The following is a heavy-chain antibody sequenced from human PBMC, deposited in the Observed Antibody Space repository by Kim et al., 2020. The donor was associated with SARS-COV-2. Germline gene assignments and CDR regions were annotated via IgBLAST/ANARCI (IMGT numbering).Heavy chain of an antibody. J-gene: IGHJ4*02. CDR3: ARSRPGSRYQLVLTPQI. D-gene: IGHD2-2*01. CDR1: GGTFSSYA. Sequence: SVKVSCKASGGTFSSYAISWVRQAPGQGLEWMGGIIPIFGTANYAQKFQGRVTITADESTSTAYMELSSLRSEDTAVYYCARSRPGSRYQLVLTPQIWGQGTLVTVSS. V-gene: IGHV1-69*13. CDR2: IIPIFGTA.